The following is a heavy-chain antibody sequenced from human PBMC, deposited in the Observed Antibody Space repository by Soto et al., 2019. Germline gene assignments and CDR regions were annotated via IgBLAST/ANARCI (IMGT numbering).Heavy chain of an antibody. V-gene: IGHV1-69*13. CDR2: IIPIFGTA. CDR1: GGTFSSYA. Sequence: GASVKVSCKASGGTFSSYAISWGRQAPGQGLEWMGGIIPIFGTANYAQKFQGRVTITADESTSTAYMELSSLRSEDTAVYYCARRVREQLEDYYYGMDVWGQGTTVTVSS. D-gene: IGHD6-6*01. CDR3: ARRVREQLEDYYYGMDV. J-gene: IGHJ6*02.